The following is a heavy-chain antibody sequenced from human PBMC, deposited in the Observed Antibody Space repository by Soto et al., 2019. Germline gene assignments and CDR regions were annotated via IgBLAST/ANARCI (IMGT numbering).Heavy chain of an antibody. CDR1: GYTFTSYG. D-gene: IGHD6-13*01. CDR2: ISAYNGNT. Sequence: QVQLVQSGAEVKKPGASVKVSCKASGYTFTSYGISWVRQAPGQGLEWMGWISAYNGNTNYAQKLQGRVTMTTDTSTRTAYMELRSLRSDDTAVYYCARVIAAAGTFNWFDPWGQGTLVTVSS. V-gene: IGHV1-18*01. J-gene: IGHJ5*02. CDR3: ARVIAAAGTFNWFDP.